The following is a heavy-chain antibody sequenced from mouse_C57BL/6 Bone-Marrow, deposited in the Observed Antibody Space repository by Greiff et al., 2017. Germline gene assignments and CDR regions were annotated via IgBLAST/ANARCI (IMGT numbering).Heavy chain of an antibody. CDR3: ARYDYYGSSPRAMDY. V-gene: IGHV1-61*01. CDR1: GYTFTSYW. J-gene: IGHJ4*01. D-gene: IGHD1-1*01. CDR2: IYPSDSET. Sequence: QVQLQQSGAELVRPGSSVKLSCKASGYTFTSYWMDWVKQRPGKGLEWIGNIYPSDSETHSNQKFKDKATLTVDKSSSTAYMKLSSLTSEDSAVYYCARYDYYGSSPRAMDYWGQGTSVTVSS.